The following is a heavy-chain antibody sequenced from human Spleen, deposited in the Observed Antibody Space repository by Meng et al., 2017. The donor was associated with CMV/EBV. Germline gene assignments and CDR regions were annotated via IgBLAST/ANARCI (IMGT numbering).Heavy chain of an antibody. CDR2: ISSSANYI. CDR3: ARGIVVVPAAP. V-gene: IGHV3-21*01. J-gene: IGHJ5*02. CDR1: GFTFSAYT. Sequence: GESLKISCAASGFTFSAYTMHWVRQAPGKGLEWVSSISSSANYIYYADSMKGRFTVSRDNAKNSLFLQMNSLGAEDTAVYYCARGIVVVPAAPWGQGTLVTVSS. D-gene: IGHD2-2*01.